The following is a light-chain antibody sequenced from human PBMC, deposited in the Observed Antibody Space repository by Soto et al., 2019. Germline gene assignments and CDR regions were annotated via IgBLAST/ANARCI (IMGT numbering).Light chain of an antibody. CDR3: SSYTNINTRACV. J-gene: IGLJ1*01. CDR2: EVT. V-gene: IGLV2-14*01. Sequence: QSALTQPPSASGSPGQSVTISCTGTSSDVGGYHYVSWYQQHPGKAPKLIIYEVTDRPSGVSNRFSGSKSGNTASLTISGLQAEDEAEYYCSSYTNINTRACVFGTGTKLTVL. CDR1: SSDVGGYHY.